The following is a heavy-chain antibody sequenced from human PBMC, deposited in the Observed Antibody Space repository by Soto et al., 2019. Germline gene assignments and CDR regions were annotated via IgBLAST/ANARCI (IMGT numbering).Heavy chain of an antibody. J-gene: IGHJ4*02. CDR2: ISAYNGNT. CDR1: GYTFTSYG. D-gene: IGHD3-10*01. V-gene: IGHV1-18*01. CDR3: ARDIGFGECGY. Sequence: QGQLLQSGAEVKKPGASVKVSCKASGYTFTSYGITWVRQAPGQGRERMGWISAYNGNTNYAKKLQGRVTMTTDTSTSKAEKELRSLRSDDAAVYYCARDIGFGECGYGGQGALVTVSS.